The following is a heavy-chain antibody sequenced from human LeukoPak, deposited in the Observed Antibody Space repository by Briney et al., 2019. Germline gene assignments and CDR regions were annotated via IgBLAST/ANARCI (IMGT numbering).Heavy chain of an antibody. D-gene: IGHD3-22*01. J-gene: IGHJ3*02. CDR3: ARDFTLDVDSSGPITWENAFDI. V-gene: IGHV1-18*01. Sequence: GASVTVSCKASGYTFTSYGISWVRQAPGQGLGWMGWISAHNGNTNYAQKLQGRVTMTTDTSTSTAYMELRSLRSDDTAMYYCARDFTLDVDSSGPITWENAFDIWGQGTKVTVSS. CDR2: ISAHNGNT. CDR1: GYTFTSYG.